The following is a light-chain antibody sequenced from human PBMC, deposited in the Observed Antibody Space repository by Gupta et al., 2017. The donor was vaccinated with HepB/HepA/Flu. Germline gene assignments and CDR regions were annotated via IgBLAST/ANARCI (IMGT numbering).Light chain of an antibody. CDR1: KLVDKY. Sequence: SSELPQPPSISVSPGQTASITCSGNKLVDKYASWYQQKSGQSPVLVIYQGSKRPSAIPERFSCSTSGTTATLTIGETQAGDVDYYYCQAWDTSTGVFGGGTKLTVL. V-gene: IGLV3-1*01. CDR2: QGS. CDR3: QAWDTSTGV. J-gene: IGLJ3*02.